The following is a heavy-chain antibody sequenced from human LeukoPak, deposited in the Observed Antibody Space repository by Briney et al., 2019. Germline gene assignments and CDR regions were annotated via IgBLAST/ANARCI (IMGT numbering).Heavy chain of an antibody. Sequence: SETLSLTCTVSGGSISSYYWSWIRQPPGKGLEWIGYIYYSGSTNYNPSLKSRVTISVDTSKNQFSLKLSSVTAADTAVYYRARDYYDSSGYYLFHAFDIWGQGTMVTVSS. CDR2: IYYSGST. D-gene: IGHD3-22*01. J-gene: IGHJ3*02. V-gene: IGHV4-59*01. CDR1: GGSISSYY. CDR3: ARDYYDSSGYYLFHAFDI.